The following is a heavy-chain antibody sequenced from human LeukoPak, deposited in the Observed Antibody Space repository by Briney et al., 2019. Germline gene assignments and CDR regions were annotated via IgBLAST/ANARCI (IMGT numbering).Heavy chain of an antibody. D-gene: IGHD5-24*01. Sequence: PSETLSLTCTVSGGSLSSYYWSWIRQPPGKGLEWIGDIYYSGSTNYNPSLKSRVTISVDTSKNQFSLKLSSVTAADTAVYYCAREWGWGDGYTNDAFDIWGQGTMVTVSS. V-gene: IGHV4-59*01. CDR2: IYYSGST. J-gene: IGHJ3*02. CDR3: AREWGWGDGYTNDAFDI. CDR1: GGSLSSYY.